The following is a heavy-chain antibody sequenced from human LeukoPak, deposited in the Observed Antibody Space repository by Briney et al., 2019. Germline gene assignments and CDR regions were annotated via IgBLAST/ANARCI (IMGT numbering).Heavy chain of an antibody. CDR2: IYYSGST. CDR3: ARDCSSGDSGYDLYGWFDP. Sequence: SETLSLTCTVSGGSISSSSYYWGWIRQPPGKGLEWIGSIYYSGSTYYNPSLKSRVTISVDTSKNQFSLKLSSVTAADTAVYYCARDCSSGDSGYDLYGWFDPWGQGTLVTVSS. CDR1: GGSISSSSYY. J-gene: IGHJ5*02. D-gene: IGHD5-12*01. V-gene: IGHV4-39*07.